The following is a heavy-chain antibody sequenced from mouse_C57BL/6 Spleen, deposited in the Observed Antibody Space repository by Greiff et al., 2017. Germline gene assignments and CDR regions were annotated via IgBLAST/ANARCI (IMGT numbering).Heavy chain of an antibody. CDR1: GFSLTSYG. V-gene: IGHV2-6*01. Sequence: VHLVESGPGLVAPSQSLSITCTVSGFSLTSYGVDWVRQSPGKGLEWLGVIWGVGSTNYNSALKSRLSISKDNSKSQVFLKMNSLQTDDTAMYHCASDQGHYGSPFAYWGQGTLVTVSA. J-gene: IGHJ3*01. D-gene: IGHD1-1*01. CDR3: ASDQGHYGSPFAY. CDR2: IWGVGST.